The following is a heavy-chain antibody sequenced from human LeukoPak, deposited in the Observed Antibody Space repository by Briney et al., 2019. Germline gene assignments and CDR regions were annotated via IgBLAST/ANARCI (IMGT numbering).Heavy chain of an antibody. CDR1: GFTFSSYS. V-gene: IGHV3-21*01. CDR3: ARTKRVTPFDY. CDR2: ISSSSSYI. D-gene: IGHD4-11*01. Sequence: GGSLRLSCAASGFTFSSYSMNWVRQAPGKGLEWVSSISSSSSYIYYADSVKGRFTISRDNAKNSLYLQMNSLRAEDTAVYFCARTKRVTPFDYWGQGTLVTVSS. J-gene: IGHJ4*02.